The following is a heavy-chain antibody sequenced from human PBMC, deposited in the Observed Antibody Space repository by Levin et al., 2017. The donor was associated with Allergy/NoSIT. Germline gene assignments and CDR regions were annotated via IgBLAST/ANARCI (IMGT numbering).Heavy chain of an antibody. V-gene: IGHV3-11*05. CDR2: ISGTSSAI. Sequence: PGGSLRLSCAASGFTFRDYYMSWIRQAPGKGLELVSYISGTSSAIIYADFVKGRFTISRDNAQNSLYLQMNSLRAEDTAVYFCARGPLVAAAHYWGQGTLVTVSS. CDR1: GFTFRDYY. D-gene: IGHD2-15*01. CDR3: ARGPLVAAAHY. J-gene: IGHJ4*02.